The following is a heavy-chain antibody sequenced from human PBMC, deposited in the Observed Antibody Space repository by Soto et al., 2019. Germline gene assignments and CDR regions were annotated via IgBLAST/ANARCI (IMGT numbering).Heavy chain of an antibody. J-gene: IGHJ4*02. CDR2: IHHSGST. CDR3: ARDTGTYPYYFDS. D-gene: IGHD1-26*01. Sequence: QVQLQESGPGLVKPSQTLSLTCTVSGGSISSGQNFWNWIRQSPGKGLEWIGYIHHSGSTYYSPSLKSRLTISADTSKNQISLKPNSVTAADTAVYYCARDTGTYPYYFDSWGQGTLVTVSS. V-gene: IGHV4-30-4*08. CDR1: GGSISSGQNF.